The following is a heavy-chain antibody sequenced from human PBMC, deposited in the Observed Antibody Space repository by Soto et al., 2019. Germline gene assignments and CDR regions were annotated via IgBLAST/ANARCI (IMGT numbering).Heavy chain of an antibody. J-gene: IGHJ6*03. V-gene: IGHV3-74*01. Sequence: GGSLRLSCAASGFTFSSYWMHWVRQAPGKGLVWVSRINSDGSSTSYADSVKGRFTISRDNAKNTLYLQMNSLRAEETAVYYCASWGYCSGGSCWDYYYYMDVWGKGTTVTVSS. CDR1: GFTFSSYW. CDR2: INSDGSST. D-gene: IGHD2-15*01. CDR3: ASWGYCSGGSCWDYYYYMDV.